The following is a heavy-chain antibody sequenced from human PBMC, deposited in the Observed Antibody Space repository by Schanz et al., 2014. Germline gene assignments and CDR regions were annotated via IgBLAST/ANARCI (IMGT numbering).Heavy chain of an antibody. Sequence: QVQLVQSGAEVKKPGASVKVSCKASGYTFTSHGISWVRQAPGQGLEWMGWITAYNGDTNYALKLQGRVTMTTDTSTGTAYMELRSLRSDATALYYCTRGRYSYALSAFDICRQGTMVTVSS. J-gene: IGHJ3*02. D-gene: IGHD5-18*01. CDR2: ITAYNGDT. CDR1: GYTFTSHG. CDR3: TRGRYSYALSAFDI. V-gene: IGHV1-18*01.